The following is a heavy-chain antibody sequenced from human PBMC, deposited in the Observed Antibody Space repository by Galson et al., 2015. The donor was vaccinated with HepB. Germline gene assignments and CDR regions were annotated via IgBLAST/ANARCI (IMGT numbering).Heavy chain of an antibody. J-gene: IGHJ6*02. CDR1: GYTFTGYY. Sequence: SVKVSCKASGYTFTGYYMHWVRQAPGQGLEWMGWINPNSGGTNYAQKFQGRVAMTRDTSISTAYMELSRLRSDDTAVYYCAREAAVAGIGWGRTYYYYGMDVWGQGTTVTVSS. D-gene: IGHD6-19*01. V-gene: IGHV1-2*02. CDR3: AREAAVAGIGWGRTYYYYGMDV. CDR2: INPNSGGT.